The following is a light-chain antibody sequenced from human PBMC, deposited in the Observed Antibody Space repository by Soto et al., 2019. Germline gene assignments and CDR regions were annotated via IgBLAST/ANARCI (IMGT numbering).Light chain of an antibody. J-gene: IGLJ1*01. CDR3: SSYAGSNNYV. CDR1: SSDVGGYNY. V-gene: IGLV2-8*01. CDR2: EVS. Sequence: QSALTQPPSASGSPGQSVTISCTGTSSDVGGYNYVSWYQQHPGKAPKLMIYEVSKRPSGVPDRFSGSKSGNTAPLTVSGLQAEDEADYYCSSYAGSNNYVFGTGTKVT.